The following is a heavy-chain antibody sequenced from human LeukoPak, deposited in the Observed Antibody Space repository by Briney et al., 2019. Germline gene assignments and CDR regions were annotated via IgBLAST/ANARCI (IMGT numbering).Heavy chain of an antibody. CDR1: GLTFSSYG. CDR2: IWYGGSNK. Sequence: GSLRLSCAASGLTFSSYGMHWVRQAPGKGLEWVAVIWYGGSNKYYADSVKGRFTISRDNSKNTLYLQMNSLRAEDTAVYYCAKDYSSSARYFDYWGQGTLVTVSS. CDR3: AKDYSSSARYFDY. D-gene: IGHD6-19*01. V-gene: IGHV3-30*02. J-gene: IGHJ4*02.